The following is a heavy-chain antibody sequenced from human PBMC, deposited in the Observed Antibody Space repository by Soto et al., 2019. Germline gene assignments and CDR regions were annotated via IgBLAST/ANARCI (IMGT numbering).Heavy chain of an antibody. V-gene: IGHV4-39*01. D-gene: IGHD4-17*01. J-gene: IGHJ6*02. CDR3: ARQGTTVIYGYYGMDV. CDR2: IYYSGST. CDR1: GGSISSSSYY. Sequence: SVTLSLTCSVSGGSISSSSYYWGWIRQPSGKGLEWIGSIYYSGSTYYNPSLKSRVTISVDTSKNQFSLKLSSVTAADTAVYYCARQGTTVIYGYYGMDVWGQGTTVTSP.